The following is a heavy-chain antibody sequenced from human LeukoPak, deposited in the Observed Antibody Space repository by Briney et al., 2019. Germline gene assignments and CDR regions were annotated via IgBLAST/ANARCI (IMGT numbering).Heavy chain of an antibody. J-gene: IGHJ4*02. D-gene: IGHD4-23*01. Sequence: GGSLRLSCAASGFTFSSYEMNWLRQAPGKGLEWVSYISSGSTIYYADSVKGRFTISRDNAKNSLYLQMNSLRAEDTAVYYCAREGVNTVVDYWGQGTLVTVSS. CDR1: GFTFSSYE. CDR3: AREGVNTVVDY. CDR2: ISSGSTI. V-gene: IGHV3-48*03.